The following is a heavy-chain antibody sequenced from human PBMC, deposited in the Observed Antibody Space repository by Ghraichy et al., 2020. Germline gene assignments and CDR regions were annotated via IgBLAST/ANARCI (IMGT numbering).Heavy chain of an antibody. CDR3: AKGIEALRVNAFDM. J-gene: IGHJ3*02. V-gene: IGHV3-9*01. Sequence: GGSLRLSCAASGFTFEDYAMNWVRQRPGEGLEWVSGISGTSANIGYVDSVKGRFTISRDNAKNSLYLQMNSLRAEDTALYYCAKGIEALRVNAFDMWGQGTMVTVSS. CDR2: ISGTSANI. D-gene: IGHD3-22*01. CDR1: GFTFEDYA.